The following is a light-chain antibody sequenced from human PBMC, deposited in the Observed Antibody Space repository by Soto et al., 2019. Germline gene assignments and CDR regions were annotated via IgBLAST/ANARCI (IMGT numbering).Light chain of an antibody. CDR2: STN. V-gene: IGLV8-61*01. CDR1: SGSVSTGYY. CDR3: VLYMGSGISI. Sequence: QTVVTQEPSFSVSPGRTVTLTCGLSSGSVSTGYYPSWIQQTPGQPPRTLIYSTNTRSSGVPDRFSGSILGNKAALTITGAQADDESDYYCVLYMGSGISIFGGGTKLTVL. J-gene: IGLJ2*01.